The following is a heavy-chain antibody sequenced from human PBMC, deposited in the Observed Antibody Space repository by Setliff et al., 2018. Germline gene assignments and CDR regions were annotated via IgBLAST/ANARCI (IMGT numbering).Heavy chain of an antibody. J-gene: IGHJ4*02. CDR2: FDPEDGET. CDR1: GGTFSSYA. D-gene: IGHD3-22*01. Sequence: GASVKVSCKASGGTFSSYAISWVRQAPGKGLEWMGGFDPEDGETIYAQKFQGRVTMTEDTSTDTAYMELSSLRSEDTAVYYCATETGGSGYYYWGQGTLVTVSS. V-gene: IGHV1-24*01. CDR3: ATETGGSGYYY.